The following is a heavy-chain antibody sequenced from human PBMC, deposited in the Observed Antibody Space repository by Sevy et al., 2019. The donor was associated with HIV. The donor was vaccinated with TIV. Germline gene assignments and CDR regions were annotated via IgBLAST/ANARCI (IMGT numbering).Heavy chain of an antibody. Sequence: GGSLRLSCAASGFTFSSYGMHWVRQAPGKGLEWVAVISYDGSNKYYADSVKGRFTISRDNSKNTLYLQTNSLRAEDTAVYYCAKWTEAVAGTGVGRLINYFDYWGQGTLVTVSS. D-gene: IGHD6-19*01. V-gene: IGHV3-30*18. J-gene: IGHJ4*02. CDR2: ISYDGSNK. CDR1: GFTFSSYG. CDR3: AKWTEAVAGTGVGRLINYFDY.